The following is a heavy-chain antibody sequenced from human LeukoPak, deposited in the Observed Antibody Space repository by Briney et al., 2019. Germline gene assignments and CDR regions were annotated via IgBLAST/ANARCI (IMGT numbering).Heavy chain of an antibody. D-gene: IGHD3-22*01. CDR3: ARGFPRQMFYYDSTGYHYYFDN. V-gene: IGHV4-31*03. CDR2: IYYSGST. J-gene: IGHJ4*02. Sequence: SETLSLTCTVSGGSISSGGYYWSWIRQHPGKGLEWIGYIYYSGSTFYNPSLKSRITISADTSKNQFSLKLSSVTAADTAVYYCARGFPRQMFYYDSTGYHYYFDNWGQGTLVTVSS. CDR1: GGSISSGGYY.